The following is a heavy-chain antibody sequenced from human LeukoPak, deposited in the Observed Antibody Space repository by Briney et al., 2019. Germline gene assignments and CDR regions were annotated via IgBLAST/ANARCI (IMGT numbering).Heavy chain of an antibody. V-gene: IGHV4-39*01. J-gene: IGHJ2*01. Sequence: SETLSLTCTVSGGSISSSSYYWGWIRQPPGKGLEWIGNIYYSGSTYYNPSLKSRVTISVDTSKNQFSLKLSSVTAADTAVYYCARAPDWYFDLWGRGTLVTVSS. CDR1: GGSISSSSYY. CDR2: IYYSGST. D-gene: IGHD2-2*01. CDR3: ARAPDWYFDL.